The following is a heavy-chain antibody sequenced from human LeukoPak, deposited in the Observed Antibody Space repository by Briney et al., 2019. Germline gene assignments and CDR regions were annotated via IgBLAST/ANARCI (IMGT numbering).Heavy chain of an antibody. J-gene: IGHJ4*02. D-gene: IGHD5-12*01. CDR3: ASRATVANIYFDY. CDR2: IYSTGST. Sequence: SQTLSLTCSVSGYNINSGYCWAWFRQPPGEGLEWIGSIYSTGSTYVSRSLRSRVTVSTNPSRNQYSLRLRSVTAADTAVYFCASRATVANIYFDYWGQGNVVTVSS. V-gene: IGHV4-38-2*02. CDR1: GYNINSGYC.